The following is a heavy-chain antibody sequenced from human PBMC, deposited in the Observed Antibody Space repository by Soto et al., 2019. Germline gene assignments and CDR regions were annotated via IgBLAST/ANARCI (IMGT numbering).Heavy chain of an antibody. V-gene: IGHV4-30-2*01. CDR3: HRSSDADYGMGV. CDR2: IYHGVNT. D-gene: IGHD2-2*01. Sequence: PSETLSLTCAVSGGSISSGGYSWSWIRQPPGKGLEWIGYIYHGVNTYYNPSLESRVSISQDRSKNQFSLKLTSVTAADTAVYYCHRSSDADYGMGVWGPGTTVTV. CDR1: GGSISSGGYS. J-gene: IGHJ6*02.